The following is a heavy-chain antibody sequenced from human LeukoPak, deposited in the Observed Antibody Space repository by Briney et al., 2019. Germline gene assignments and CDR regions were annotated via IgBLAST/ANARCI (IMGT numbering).Heavy chain of an antibody. Sequence: SETLSLTCTVSGGSISSGGYYWSWIRQHPGKGLEWIGYIYYSGSTYNNPSLKSRVTISVDTSKNQFSLKLSSVTAADTAVYYCARVNYYGSGSHQYYFDYWGQGTLVTVSS. CDR3: ARVNYYGSGSHQYYFDY. D-gene: IGHD3-10*01. CDR2: IYYSGST. CDR1: GGSISSGGYY. J-gene: IGHJ4*02. V-gene: IGHV4-31*03.